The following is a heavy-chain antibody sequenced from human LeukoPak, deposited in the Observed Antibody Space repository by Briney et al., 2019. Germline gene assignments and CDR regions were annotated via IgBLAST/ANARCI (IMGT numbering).Heavy chain of an antibody. V-gene: IGHV3-21*01. J-gene: IGHJ4*02. CDR2: ISSSSRDI. CDR1: GFTFSSFT. Sequence: GGSLRLSCAASGFTFSSFTMNWVRQAPGKGLEWVAAISSSSRDIFYADSVKGRFTISRDNAKNSLYLQMNSLRAEDTAVYYCARSIAARGFDYWGQGTLVTVSS. D-gene: IGHD6-6*01. CDR3: ARSIAARGFDY.